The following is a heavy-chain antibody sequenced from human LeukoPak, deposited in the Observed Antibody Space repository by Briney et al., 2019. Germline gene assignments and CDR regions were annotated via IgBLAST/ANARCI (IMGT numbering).Heavy chain of an antibody. J-gene: IGHJ4*02. CDR3: ARDVQEYYYDSSGTGDYYFDY. CDR1: GGSISSYY. Sequence: PSETLSLTCTVSGGSISSYYWSWIRQPAGKGLEWIGRIYTSGSTNYNPSLKSRVTMSVDTSKNQFSLELSSVTAADTAVYYCARDVQEYYYDSSGTGDYYFDYWGQGTLVTVSS. V-gene: IGHV4-4*07. D-gene: IGHD3-22*01. CDR2: IYTSGST.